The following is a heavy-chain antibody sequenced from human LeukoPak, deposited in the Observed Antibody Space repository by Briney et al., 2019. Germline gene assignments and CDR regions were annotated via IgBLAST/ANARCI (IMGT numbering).Heavy chain of an antibody. CDR3: AKERGGASFFYGMDV. V-gene: IGHV3-74*01. J-gene: IGHJ6*02. D-gene: IGHD1-26*01. CDR1: GFTFSYFW. Sequence: GGSLRLSCAASGFTFSYFWMHWFRQTPGKGLVWVSCINTDGSYSSYADSVKGRFTISRDNVRNTLYLQMNSLRAEDTAVYYCAKERGGASFFYGMDVWGQGTTVTVSS. CDR2: INTDGSYS.